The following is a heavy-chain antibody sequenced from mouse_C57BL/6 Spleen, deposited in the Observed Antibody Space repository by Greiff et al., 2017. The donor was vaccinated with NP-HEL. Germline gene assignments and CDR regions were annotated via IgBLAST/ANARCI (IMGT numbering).Heavy chain of an antibody. V-gene: IGHV1-26*01. CDR1: GYTFTDYY. Sequence: EVQLQQSGPELVKPGASVKISCKASGYTFTDYYMNWVKPSHGKSLEWIGDINPNNGGTSYNQKFKGKATLTVDKSSSTAYMELRSLTSEDSAVYYCASFYYGNYAFFDYWGQGTTLTVSS. J-gene: IGHJ2*01. CDR2: INPNNGGT. CDR3: ASFYYGNYAFFDY. D-gene: IGHD2-1*01.